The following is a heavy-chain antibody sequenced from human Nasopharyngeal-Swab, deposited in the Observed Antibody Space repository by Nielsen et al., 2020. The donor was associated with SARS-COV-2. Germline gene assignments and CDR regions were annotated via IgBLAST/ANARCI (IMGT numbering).Heavy chain of an antibody. CDR2: ISYDGSNK. Sequence: GEPLKISCSASGFTFSSYAMHWVRQAPGKGLEWVAVISYDGSNKYYADSVKGRFTISRDNSKNTLYLQMNSLRAEDTAVYYCARGGYCSGGSCYSGYGGNSAFDYWGQGTLVTVSS. CDR1: GFTFSSYA. D-gene: IGHD2-15*01. CDR3: ARGGYCSGGSCYSGYGGNSAFDY. J-gene: IGHJ4*02. V-gene: IGHV3-30-3*01.